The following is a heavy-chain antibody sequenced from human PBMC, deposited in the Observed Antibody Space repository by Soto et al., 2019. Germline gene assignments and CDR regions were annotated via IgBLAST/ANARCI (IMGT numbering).Heavy chain of an antibody. CDR2: TNSDGSDT. D-gene: IGHD6-19*01. CDR1: GFTFSSYW. V-gene: IGHV3-74*01. J-gene: IGHJ4*02. CDR3: ASDRGWSLFDY. Sequence: GGSLRLSCAASGFTFSSYWMYWVRQAPRKGLVWVSRTNSDGSDTSYADSVKGRFTISRDNAKNTLYLQMNSLRAEDTSVYYCASDRGWSLFDYWGQGTLVTVSS.